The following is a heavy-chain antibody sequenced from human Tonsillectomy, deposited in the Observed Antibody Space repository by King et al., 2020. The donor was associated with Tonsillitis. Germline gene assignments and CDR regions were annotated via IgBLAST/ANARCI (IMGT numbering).Heavy chain of an antibody. CDR1: GGSFSGYY. J-gene: IGHJ6*02. V-gene: IGHV4-34*01. CDR3: ARGRKREGGYSYGPDCRACYYYYGMDV. Sequence: VQLQQWGAGLLKPSETLSLTCAVYGGSFSGYYWSWIRQPPGKGLEWIGEINHSGSTNYNPSLKSRVTISVDTSKNQFSLKLSSVTAAEPAVYYCARGRKREGGYSYGPDCRACYYYYGMDVWGQGTTVTVSS. CDR2: INHSGST. D-gene: IGHD5-18*01.